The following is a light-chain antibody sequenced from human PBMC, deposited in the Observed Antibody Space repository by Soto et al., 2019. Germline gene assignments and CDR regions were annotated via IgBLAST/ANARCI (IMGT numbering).Light chain of an antibody. Sequence: EIVLTQSPGTLPLSPGERATLSCRASQSVSSNLAWYQQKPGQAPRLLIYGASTRATGIPDRFSGSGSGTDFTLTISRLEPEDFAVYYCQQYGSSLITFGQGTRLEIK. J-gene: IGKJ5*01. CDR1: QSVSSN. CDR2: GAS. CDR3: QQYGSSLIT. V-gene: IGKV3-20*01.